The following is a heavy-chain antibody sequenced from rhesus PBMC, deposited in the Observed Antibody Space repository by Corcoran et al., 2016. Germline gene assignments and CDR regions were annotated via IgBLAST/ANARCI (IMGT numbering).Heavy chain of an antibody. CDR3: ATRSGFEYFEF. D-gene: IGHD2-21*01. CDR2: INSGGGRT. V-gene: IGHV3S42*01. Sequence: EVQLVESGGGLAKPGGSLRLSCAASGFTFRSYWMNWVRPTPGKGLEWITAINSGGGRTDYGDSVKGRYTIARENAKNTLSLHMNSLRAEDTAVYYCATRSGFEYFEFWGQGALVTVSS. J-gene: IGHJ1*01. CDR1: GFTFRSYW.